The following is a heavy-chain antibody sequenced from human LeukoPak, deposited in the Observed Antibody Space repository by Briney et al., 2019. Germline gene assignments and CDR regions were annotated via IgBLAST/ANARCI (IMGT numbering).Heavy chain of an antibody. J-gene: IGHJ4*02. CDR1: GFTFSSYS. CDR2: ISSSSSTI. V-gene: IGHV3-48*01. CDR3: AREVGIAVAGTFDY. D-gene: IGHD6-19*01. Sequence: PGGSLRLSCAASGFTFSSYSMNWVRQAPGKGLEWVSYISSSSSTIYYADSVKGRFTISRDNAKNSRYPQMNSLRAEDTAVYYCAREVGIAVAGTFDYWGQGTLVTVSS.